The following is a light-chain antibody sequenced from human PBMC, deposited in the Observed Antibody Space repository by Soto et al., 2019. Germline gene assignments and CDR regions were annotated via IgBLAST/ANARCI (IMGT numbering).Light chain of an antibody. CDR1: SSDVGGYNY. CDR2: EVS. Sequence: QPVLTQPASVSGSPGQSITISCTGTSSDVGGYNYVSWYQQHPGKAPKLMIYEVSNRPSGVSNRFSGSKSGNTASLTISGLQAEDEADYYCSSYTSSSTVVIGGGTKLTVL. V-gene: IGLV2-14*01. J-gene: IGLJ3*02. CDR3: SSYTSSSTVV.